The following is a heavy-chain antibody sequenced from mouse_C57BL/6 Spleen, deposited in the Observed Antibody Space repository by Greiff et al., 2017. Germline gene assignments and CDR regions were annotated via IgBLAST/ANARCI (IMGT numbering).Heavy chain of an antibody. CDR3: ARNAMDY. J-gene: IGHJ4*01. Sequence: EVKLQESGPGLVKPSQSLSLTCSVTGYSITSGYYWNWIRQFPGNKLEWMGYISYDGSNNYNPSLKNRISITRDTSKNQIFLKLNSVTAEDTATYYRARNAMDYWGQGTSVTVSS. CDR2: ISYDGSN. CDR1: GYSITSGYY. V-gene: IGHV3-6*01.